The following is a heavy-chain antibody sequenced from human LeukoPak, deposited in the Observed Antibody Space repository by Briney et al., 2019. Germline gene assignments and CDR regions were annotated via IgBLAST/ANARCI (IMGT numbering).Heavy chain of an antibody. J-gene: IGHJ4*02. Sequence: ASETLSLTCTVSGGSISSGSYYWSWIRQPAGKGLEWIGRIYTSGSTNYNPSLKSRVTISVDTSKNQFSLKLSSVTAADTAVYYCARGVVVLTMDYFDYWGQGTLVTVSS. D-gene: IGHD3-22*01. CDR2: IYTSGST. CDR1: GGSISSGSYY. V-gene: IGHV4-61*02. CDR3: ARGVVVLTMDYFDY.